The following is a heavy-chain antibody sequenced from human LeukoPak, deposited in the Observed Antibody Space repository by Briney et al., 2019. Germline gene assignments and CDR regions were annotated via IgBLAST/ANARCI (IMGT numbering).Heavy chain of an antibody. CDR1: GYTFTSYD. CDR3: ATLGAGPTYYDFWSGYSSFYFDY. J-gene: IGHJ4*02. D-gene: IGHD3-3*01. Sequence: ASVKVSCKASGYTFTSYDINWVRQATGQGLEWMGWMNPNSGNTGYAQKFQGRVTMTRNISISTAYMELSSLRSEDTAVYYCATLGAGPTYYDFWSGYSSFYFDYWGQGTLVTVSS. CDR2: MNPNSGNT. V-gene: IGHV1-8*01.